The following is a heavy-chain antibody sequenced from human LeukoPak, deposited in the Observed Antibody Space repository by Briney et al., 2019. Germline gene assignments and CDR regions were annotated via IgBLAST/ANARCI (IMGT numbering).Heavy chain of an antibody. J-gene: IGHJ6*03. D-gene: IGHD6-19*01. CDR1: GGSISSYY. CDR3: ARSGHSSGWYPTYYYYYMDV. CDR2: IYYSGST. V-gene: IGHV4-39*07. Sequence: PSETLSLTCTVSGGSISSYYWGWIRQPPGKGLEWIGSIYYSGSTYYNPSLKSRVTISVDTSKNQFSLKLSSVTAADTAVYYCARSGHSSGWYPTYYYYYMDVWGKGTTVTVSS.